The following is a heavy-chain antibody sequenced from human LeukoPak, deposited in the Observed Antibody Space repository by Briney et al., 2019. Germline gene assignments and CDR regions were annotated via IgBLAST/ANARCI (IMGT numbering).Heavy chain of an antibody. J-gene: IGHJ4*02. CDR3: ARRYYFVSGSYYPFDF. D-gene: IGHD3-10*01. Sequence: ASETLSLTCNVSGGSISDNDYSWDWIRQPPGKGLEWMGCIHYSGTTYSNPSLKSRISISVDTSKSQFSLKLRPVTAADTAVYYCARRYYFVSGSYYPFDFWGQGTLVTVSS. V-gene: IGHV4-39*01. CDR2: IHYSGTT. CDR1: GGSISDNDYS.